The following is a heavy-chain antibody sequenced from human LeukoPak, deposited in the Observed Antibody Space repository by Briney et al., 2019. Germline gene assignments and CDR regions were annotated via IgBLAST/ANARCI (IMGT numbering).Heavy chain of an antibody. V-gene: IGHV4-34*01. CDR3: ARERFHDHYYDSSGFDI. CDR2: INHSGST. Sequence: PSETLSLTCAVYGGSFSGYYWSWIRQPPGKGLEWIGEINHSGSTNYNPSLKSRVTISVDTSKNQFSLKLSSVTAADTAVYYCARERFHDHYYDSSGFDIWGQGTMVTVSS. D-gene: IGHD3-22*01. J-gene: IGHJ3*02. CDR1: GGSFSGYY.